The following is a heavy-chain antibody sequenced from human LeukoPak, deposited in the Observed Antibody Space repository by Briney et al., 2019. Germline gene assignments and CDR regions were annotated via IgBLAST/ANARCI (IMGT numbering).Heavy chain of an antibody. Sequence: GESLKISCKGSGYSFTSYWIGWVRQMPGKGLEWMGIIYPGDSDTRYSPSFQGQVTISADKSISTAYLQWSSLKAPDTAMYYCATVKGSRYYYDSSGYLDYWGQGTLVTVSS. CDR1: GYSFTSYW. J-gene: IGHJ4*02. D-gene: IGHD3-22*01. V-gene: IGHV5-51*01. CDR3: ATVKGSRYYYDSSGYLDY. CDR2: IYPGDSDT.